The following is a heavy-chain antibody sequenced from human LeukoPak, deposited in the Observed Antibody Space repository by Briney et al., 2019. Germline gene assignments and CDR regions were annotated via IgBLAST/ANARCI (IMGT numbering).Heavy chain of an antibody. Sequence: GGSLRLSCEASVFTFVTYGMTWVRQAPGKGLEWVSGITGSSTWTYYADSVRGRFTISRDNSENTLHLQMNNLTADDTAIYYCARELVSLGTGYFDLWGRGTLVTVSS. V-gene: IGHV3-23*01. CDR2: ITGSSTWT. D-gene: IGHD7-27*01. CDR3: ARELVSLGTGYFDL. CDR1: VFTFVTYG. J-gene: IGHJ2*01.